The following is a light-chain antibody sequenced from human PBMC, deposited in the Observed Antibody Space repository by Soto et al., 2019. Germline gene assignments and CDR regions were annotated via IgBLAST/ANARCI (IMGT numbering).Light chain of an antibody. CDR3: QKYSSAPRT. V-gene: IGKV1-27*01. CDR1: QGIIDY. Sequence: DIQMTQSPSSLAASVGDRVTITCRASQGIIDYLAWYQQKPGKAPKLLIYAASTVQSGVPSRFSGSGAGTDFTLTISSLQPEDVATYYCQKYSSAPRTFGQGTKVEIK. J-gene: IGKJ1*01. CDR2: AAS.